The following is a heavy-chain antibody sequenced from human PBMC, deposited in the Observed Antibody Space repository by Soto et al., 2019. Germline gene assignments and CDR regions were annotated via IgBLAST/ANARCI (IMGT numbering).Heavy chain of an antibody. CDR2: ISAYNGNT. Sequence: QVQLVQSGAEVKKPGASVKVSCKASGYTFTSYGISWVRQAPGQGLEWMGWISAYNGNTNYAQKLQGRVTMTTDTSTSTAYMELRSLRSDDTAVYYCARDHRGVVAATPPPFDYWGQGTLVTVSS. D-gene: IGHD2-15*01. V-gene: IGHV1-18*01. CDR1: GYTFTSYG. CDR3: ARDHRGVVAATPPPFDY. J-gene: IGHJ4*02.